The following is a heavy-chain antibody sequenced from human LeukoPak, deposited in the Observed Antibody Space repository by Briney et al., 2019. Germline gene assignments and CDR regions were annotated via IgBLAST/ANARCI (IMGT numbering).Heavy chain of an antibody. CDR1: GFTFIRYA. CDR3: ARRTNSSGGFDI. J-gene: IGHJ3*02. V-gene: IGHV3-23*01. Sequence: PGESLRLSCAASGFTFIRYAMTWVRQAPGKGGEWVSSISGSGGSTYHADSVRGRCTISRDNSRNTLYLQMKSLKADDTAVYYCARRTNSSGGFDIWGQGTMVTVSS. CDR2: ISGSGGST. D-gene: IGHD6-25*01.